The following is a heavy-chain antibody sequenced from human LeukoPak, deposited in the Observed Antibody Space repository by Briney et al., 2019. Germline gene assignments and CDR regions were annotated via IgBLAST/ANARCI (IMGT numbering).Heavy chain of an antibody. V-gene: IGHV3-33*01. CDR3: TRTYNIRYFDT. CDR1: GFIFSSYG. CDR2: IWSDASNT. Sequence: GGSLRLSCAASGFIFSSYGMHWVRQAPGKGLEWMAVIWSDASNTYYVDSVKGRFTISRDNSKNTLYLQMNSLRAEDTAVYYCTRTYNIRYFDTWGQGTLVTVSS. D-gene: IGHD3-9*01. J-gene: IGHJ4*02.